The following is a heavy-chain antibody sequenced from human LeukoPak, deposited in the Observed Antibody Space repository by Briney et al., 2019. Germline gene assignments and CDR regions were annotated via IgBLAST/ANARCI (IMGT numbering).Heavy chain of an antibody. D-gene: IGHD3-22*01. CDR2: ISSGSIYI. J-gene: IGHJ6*03. CDR1: GFTFSSYS. CDR3: ARGDDHYDSSLDYYYYYMDV. V-gene: IGHV3-21*01. Sequence: GGSLRLSCAASGFTFSSYSMNWVRQAPGKGLEWVSSISSGSIYIYYADSVNGRFTISRDNAKNSLYLQMNSLRAEDTAVYYCARGDDHYDSSLDYYYYYMDVWGKGTTVTVSS.